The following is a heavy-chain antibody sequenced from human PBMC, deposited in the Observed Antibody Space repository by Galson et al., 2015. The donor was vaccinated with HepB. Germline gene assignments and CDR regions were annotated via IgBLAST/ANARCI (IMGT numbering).Heavy chain of an antibody. J-gene: IGHJ5*02. Sequence: SETLSLTCTVSGVSITSTSSYWGWIRQPPGKGLEWIGDIYRGTTYYNPSLKSRVTISMDTSNNQFSLRLGSVTAADTAVYYCARRPGWFDPWGQGTLVTVSS. CDR2: IYRGTT. CDR1: GVSITSTSSY. CDR3: ARRPGWFDP. V-gene: IGHV4-39*01.